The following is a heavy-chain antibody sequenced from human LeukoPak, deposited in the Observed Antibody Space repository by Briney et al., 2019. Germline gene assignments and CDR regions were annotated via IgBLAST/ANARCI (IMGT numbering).Heavy chain of an antibody. V-gene: IGHV3-7*01. Sequence: GGSLRLSCAASGFTFSRYWMSWVRQAPGKGLEWVANIKQDGSEKYYVDSVKGRFTISRDNAKISLYLQMNSLRAEDTAIYYCARSAGSSGWYEGYYFDCWGQGTLVTVSS. D-gene: IGHD6-13*01. CDR2: IKQDGSEK. CDR3: ARSAGSSGWYEGYYFDC. CDR1: GFTFSRYW. J-gene: IGHJ4*02.